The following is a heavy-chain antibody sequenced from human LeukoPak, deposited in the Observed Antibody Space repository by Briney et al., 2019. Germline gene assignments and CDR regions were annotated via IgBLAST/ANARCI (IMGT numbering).Heavy chain of an antibody. CDR3: ARDTSGSYSITYFDS. J-gene: IGHJ4*02. Sequence: TGGSLRLSCVASGFTFSSDSMNWVRQAPGKGVEWVSYIDSTGRYIYYADSVKGRFTISRDNAKNSLYLQMNSLRVEDTAVYYCARDTSGSYSITYFDSWGQGTLVTVSS. CDR1: GFTFSSDS. V-gene: IGHV3-21*01. CDR2: IDSTGRYI. D-gene: IGHD3-10*01.